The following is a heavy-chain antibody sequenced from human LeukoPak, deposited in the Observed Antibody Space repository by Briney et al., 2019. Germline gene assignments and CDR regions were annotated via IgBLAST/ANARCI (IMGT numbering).Heavy chain of an antibody. D-gene: IGHD6-13*01. V-gene: IGHV3-48*03. Sequence: GGSLRLSCAASGFTFSSYEMNWVRQAPGKGLEWVSYISSSGSTIYCADSVKGRFTISRDNAKNSLYLQMNSLRAEDTAVYYCARDQAYSSSWYDLGLGYWGQGTLVTVSS. J-gene: IGHJ4*02. CDR1: GFTFSSYE. CDR3: ARDQAYSSSWYDLGLGY. CDR2: ISSSGSTI.